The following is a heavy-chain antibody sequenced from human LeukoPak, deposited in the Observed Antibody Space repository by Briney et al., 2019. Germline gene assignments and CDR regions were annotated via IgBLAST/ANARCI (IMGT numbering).Heavy chain of an antibody. CDR1: GFTVSSNY. Sequence: PGGSLRLSCAASGFTVSSNYMSWVRQAPGKGLEWVLVIYSGGSTYYADSVKGRFTISRDNSKNTLYLQMNSLRAEDTAVYYCARASYYYDSSGYSPALYFDYWGQGTLVTVSS. CDR2: IYSGGST. CDR3: ARASYYYDSSGYSPALYFDY. V-gene: IGHV3-53*01. J-gene: IGHJ4*02. D-gene: IGHD3-22*01.